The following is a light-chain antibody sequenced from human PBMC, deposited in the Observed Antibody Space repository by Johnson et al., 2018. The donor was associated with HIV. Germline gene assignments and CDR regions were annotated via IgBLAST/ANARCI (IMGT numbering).Light chain of an antibody. CDR2: EDN. CDR3: GIWDASLSPLYV. J-gene: IGLJ1*01. V-gene: IGLV1-51*02. Sequence: QSVLTQPPSVSAAPGQRVNISCSGNSSNIENYFVSWYQQLPGAAPRLLIYEDNKRPSGIPDRFSGSKSGATATLGITGLQPGDEADYYCGIWDASLSPLYVFGTGTTITVL. CDR1: SSNIENYF.